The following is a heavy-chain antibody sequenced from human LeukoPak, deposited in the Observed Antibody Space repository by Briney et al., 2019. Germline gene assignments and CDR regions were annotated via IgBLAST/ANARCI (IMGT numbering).Heavy chain of an antibody. CDR2: INCDGSST. CDR3: ARAGYYDFWSGYYTRYAFDI. V-gene: IGHV3-74*01. D-gene: IGHD3-3*01. Sequence: GGSLRLSCAASGFTFSSYWMHWVRQAPGKGLVWVSRINCDGSSTSYADSVKGRFTISRDNAKNTLYLQMNSLRAEDTAVYYCARAGYYDFWSGYYTRYAFDIWGQGTMVTVSS. J-gene: IGHJ3*02. CDR1: GFTFSSYW.